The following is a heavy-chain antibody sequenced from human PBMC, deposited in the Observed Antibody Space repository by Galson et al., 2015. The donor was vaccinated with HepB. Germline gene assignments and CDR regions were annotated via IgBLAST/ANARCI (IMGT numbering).Heavy chain of an antibody. Sequence: LRLSCAASGFTFSSYSMNWVRQAPGKGLEWVSYISSSSSTIYYADSVKGRFTISRDNAKNSLYLQMNSLRDEDTAVYYCARGGYYDILTGYQNYYYYYGMDVWGQGTTVTVSS. J-gene: IGHJ6*02. CDR3: ARGGYYDILTGYQNYYYYYGMDV. CDR1: GFTFSSYS. CDR2: ISSSSSTI. V-gene: IGHV3-48*02. D-gene: IGHD3-9*01.